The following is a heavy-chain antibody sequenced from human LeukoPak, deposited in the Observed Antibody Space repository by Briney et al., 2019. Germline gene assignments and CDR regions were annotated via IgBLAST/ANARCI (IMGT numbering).Heavy chain of an antibody. Sequence: GASVKVSCKASGYSFNSQGMNWVRQAPGQGLEWMGWSSAYNGNTNYAQKLQGRVTMTTDTSTSTAYMELRSLRSDDTAVYYCARVNIVISNYYMDVWGKGTTVTVSS. CDR3: ARVNIVISNYYMDV. J-gene: IGHJ6*03. CDR2: SSAYNGNT. V-gene: IGHV1-18*01. D-gene: IGHD5-12*01. CDR1: GYSFNSQG.